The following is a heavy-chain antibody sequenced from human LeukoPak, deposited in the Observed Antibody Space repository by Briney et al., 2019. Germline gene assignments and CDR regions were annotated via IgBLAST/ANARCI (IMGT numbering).Heavy chain of an antibody. Sequence: GGSLRLSCEASGFTFGSPWMHWVRQAPGKGLEWVAHIKQDGSQEYYVDSVKGRFTISRDSAKNSLYLQMNSLRAEDTAVYYCARGVPYDSWSGPHYSDYWGQGTLVTVSS. J-gene: IGHJ4*02. CDR2: IKQDGSQE. D-gene: IGHD3-3*01. CDR3: ARGVPYDSWSGPHYSDY. CDR1: GFTFGSPW. V-gene: IGHV3-7*01.